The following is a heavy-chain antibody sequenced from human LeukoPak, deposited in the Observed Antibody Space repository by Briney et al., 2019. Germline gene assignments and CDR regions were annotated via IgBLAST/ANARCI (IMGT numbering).Heavy chain of an antibody. CDR1: GGSISSYY. V-gene: IGHV4-59*01. Sequence: SETLSLTCTVSGGSISSYYWSWIRQPPGKGLEWIGYIYYSGSTNYNPSLKSRVTISVDTSKNQFSLKLSSVTAADTAVYYCVGTAAAPTPDYWGQGTLVTVSS. J-gene: IGHJ4*02. CDR3: VGTAAAPTPDY. CDR2: IYYSGST. D-gene: IGHD6-13*01.